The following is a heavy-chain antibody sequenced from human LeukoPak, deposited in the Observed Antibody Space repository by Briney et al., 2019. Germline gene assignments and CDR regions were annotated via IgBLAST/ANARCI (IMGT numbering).Heavy chain of an antibody. J-gene: IGHJ4*02. CDR2: ISGSGSGGST. V-gene: IGHV3-23*01. CDR3: AKSGYNRFDY. CDR1: GFTFSSSA. Sequence: GGSLRLSCAASGFTFSSSAMSWVRLAPGKGLEWVSSISGSGSGGSTYYADSVKGRFTISRDNSKNTLYLQMNSLRVEDTAVYYCAKSGYNRFDYWGQGTLVTVSS. D-gene: IGHD5-24*01.